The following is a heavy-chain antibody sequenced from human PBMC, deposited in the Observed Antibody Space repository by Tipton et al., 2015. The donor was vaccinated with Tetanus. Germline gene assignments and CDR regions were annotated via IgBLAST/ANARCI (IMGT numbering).Heavy chain of an antibody. CDR3: ARESRGCIAAADDY. CDR1: GGSISSYY. J-gene: IGHJ4*02. D-gene: IGHD6-13*01. Sequence: TLSLTCTVSGGSISSYYWSWIRQPPGKGLEWIGYIYYSGSTNYTPSLKSRVTISVDTSKNQFSLKLSSVTAADTAVYYCARESRGCIAAADDYWGQGSLVTVSA. V-gene: IGHV4-59*01. CDR2: IYYSGST.